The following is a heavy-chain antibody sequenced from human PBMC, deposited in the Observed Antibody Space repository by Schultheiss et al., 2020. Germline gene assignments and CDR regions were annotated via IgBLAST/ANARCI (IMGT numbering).Heavy chain of an antibody. Sequence: GGSLRLSCAASGFTFSDSYMTWIRQAPGKGLEWVSYISPTASTIYYADSVKGRFTISRDNSKNTLYLQMNSLRVEDTAVYYCAREGQRWLQLGFDYWGQGTLVTVSS. CDR1: GFTFSDSY. J-gene: IGHJ4*02. D-gene: IGHD5-24*01. CDR2: ISPTASTI. V-gene: IGHV3-11*04. CDR3: AREGQRWLQLGFDY.